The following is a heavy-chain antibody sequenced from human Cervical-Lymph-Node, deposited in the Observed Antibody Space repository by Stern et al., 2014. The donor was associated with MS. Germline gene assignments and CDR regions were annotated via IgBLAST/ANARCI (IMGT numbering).Heavy chain of an antibody. CDR3: AHSLRRRNCSGGRCYYFDY. D-gene: IGHD2-15*01. Sequence: QIPLKESGPTLLKPTQTLTLTCTLSGLSVSTDGVGVGWLGQPPGKALEWLTIIYWDDDKRYNPSLKSRLSITKDTAKNQVVLTMTNMDPVDTGTYYCAHSLRRRNCSGGRCYYFDYWGQGTLVTVSS. CDR2: IYWDDDK. J-gene: IGHJ4*02. CDR1: GLSVSTDGVG. V-gene: IGHV2-5*02.